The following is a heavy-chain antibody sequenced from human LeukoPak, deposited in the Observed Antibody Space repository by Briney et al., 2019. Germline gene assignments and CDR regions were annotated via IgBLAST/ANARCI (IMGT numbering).Heavy chain of an antibody. Sequence: PSQTLSLTCAVSGGSISSGGYSWSWIRQPPGKGLEWIGYIYHSGSTYYNPSLKSRVTISVDRSKNQFSLKLSSVTAADTAVYYCARLTAARRGGDYWGQGTLVTVSS. CDR1: GGSISSGGYS. V-gene: IGHV4-30-2*01. J-gene: IGHJ4*02. CDR2: IYHSGST. CDR3: ARLTAARRGGDY. D-gene: IGHD6-6*01.